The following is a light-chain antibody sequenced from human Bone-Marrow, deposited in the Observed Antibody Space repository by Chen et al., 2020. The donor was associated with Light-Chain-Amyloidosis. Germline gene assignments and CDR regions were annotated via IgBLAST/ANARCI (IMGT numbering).Light chain of an antibody. CDR1: QSTRGN. CDR3: QQYNNWPLT. Sequence: VMTQSPVALSVSPGDTATLSCRARQSTRGNLAWYQQRPGQAPRLLIYGASARATGIPARFSGSGFETDFTLTISTIQSEDFAVYYCQQYNNWPLTFGQGTRVDIK. V-gene: IGKV3-15*01. J-gene: IGKJ1*01. CDR2: GAS.